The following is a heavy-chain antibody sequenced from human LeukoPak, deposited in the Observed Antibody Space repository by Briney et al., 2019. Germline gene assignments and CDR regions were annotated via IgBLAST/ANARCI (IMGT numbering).Heavy chain of an antibody. D-gene: IGHD2-2*01. V-gene: IGHV4-34*01. Sequence: PSETLSLTCAVYGGSFSGYYWSWIRQPPGKGLEWIGEINHSGSTNYNPSLKSRVTISVDTSKNQFSLKLSSVTAADTAVYYCARSQFGDIIVVPAATYFDYWGQGTLVTVSS. J-gene: IGHJ4*02. CDR2: INHSGST. CDR1: GGSFSGYY. CDR3: ARSQFGDIIVVPAATYFDY.